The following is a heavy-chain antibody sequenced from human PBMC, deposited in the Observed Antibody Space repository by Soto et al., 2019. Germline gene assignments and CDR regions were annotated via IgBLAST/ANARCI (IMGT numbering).Heavy chain of an antibody. J-gene: IGHJ4*02. CDR1: GFTFSSYG. CDR3: AKGRPIYEGRYCSGGSCYSYY. CDR2: ISYDGSNK. D-gene: IGHD2-15*01. V-gene: IGHV3-30*18. Sequence: ESGGGVVQPGRSLRLSCAASGFTFSSYGMHWVRQAPGKGLEWVAVISYDGSNKYYADSVKGRFTISRDNSKNTLYLQMNSLRAEDTAVYYCAKGRPIYEGRYCSGGSCYSYYWGQGTLVTVSS.